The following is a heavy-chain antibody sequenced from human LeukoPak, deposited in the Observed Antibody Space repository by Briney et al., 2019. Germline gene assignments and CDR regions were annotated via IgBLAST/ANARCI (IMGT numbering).Heavy chain of an antibody. J-gene: IGHJ4*02. Sequence: SETLSLTCTVSGGSISSGGYYWSWIRQHPGKGLEWIGYIYYSGSTYYNPSLKSRVTIFADTSKNQFSLKLRSVTAADTAVYYCAIGIARSRFDYWGQGILVTVSS. D-gene: IGHD2-21*01. V-gene: IGHV4-31*03. CDR2: IYYSGST. CDR3: AIGIARSRFDY. CDR1: GGSISSGGYY.